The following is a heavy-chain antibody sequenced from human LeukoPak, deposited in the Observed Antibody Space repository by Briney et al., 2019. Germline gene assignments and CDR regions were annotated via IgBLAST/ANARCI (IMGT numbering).Heavy chain of an antibody. V-gene: IGHV3-7*03. CDR2: IKEDGSEK. CDR3: ARAGVLWFGESKFDY. D-gene: IGHD3-10*01. J-gene: IGHJ4*02. Sequence: GGSLRLSCAASGFTFSSYWMSWVRQAPGKGLEWVANIKEDGSEKYYVDSVKGRFTISRDNAKNSLYPQMNSLRAEDTAVYYCARAGVLWFGESKFDYWGQGTQVTVSS. CDR1: GFTFSSYW.